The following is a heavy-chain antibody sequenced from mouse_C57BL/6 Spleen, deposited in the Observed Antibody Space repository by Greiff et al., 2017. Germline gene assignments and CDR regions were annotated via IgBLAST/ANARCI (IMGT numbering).Heavy chain of an antibody. CDR1: GFNIKNTY. Sequence: VQLQQSVAELVRPGASVKLSCTASGFNIKNTYMHWVKQRPDQGLEWIGRIDPANGNTKYAPKFQGKATITADTSSHTAYLQLSSLTSEDTAIYYCASHYYGSSFFAYWGQGTLVTVSA. J-gene: IGHJ3*01. CDR2: IDPANGNT. V-gene: IGHV14-3*01. CDR3: ASHYYGSSFFAY. D-gene: IGHD1-1*01.